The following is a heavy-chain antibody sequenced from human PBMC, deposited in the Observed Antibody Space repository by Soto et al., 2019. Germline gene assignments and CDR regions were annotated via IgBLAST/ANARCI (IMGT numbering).Heavy chain of an antibody. CDR2: ISSSSSYI. Sequence: EVQLVESGGGLVKPGGSLRLSCAASGFTFSSYSMNWVRQAPGKGLEWVSAISSSSSYIYYADSVKGRFTISRDNAKNWLYLQMNSLRAEDTAGYYCARSLIAAAGTASRGFGPWGQGTLVTV. D-gene: IGHD6-13*01. CDR1: GFTFSSYS. V-gene: IGHV3-21*01. J-gene: IGHJ5*02. CDR3: ARSLIAAAGTASRGFGP.